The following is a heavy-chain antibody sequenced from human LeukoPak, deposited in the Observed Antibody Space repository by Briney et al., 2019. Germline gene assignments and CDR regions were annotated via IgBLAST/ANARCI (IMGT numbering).Heavy chain of an antibody. CDR1: GFPFDRYW. D-gene: IGHD3-16*01. Sequence: GGSLRLSCVTSGFPFDRYWMSWVRQAPGKGLEWVANIKHDGSEKNFVDSVKGRFTISRDNAENSLFLQMNSLRADDTAVYFCARQPIYEAYFDFWGQGTLVTVSS. V-gene: IGHV3-7*01. CDR3: ARQPIYEAYFDF. J-gene: IGHJ4*02. CDR2: IKHDGSEK.